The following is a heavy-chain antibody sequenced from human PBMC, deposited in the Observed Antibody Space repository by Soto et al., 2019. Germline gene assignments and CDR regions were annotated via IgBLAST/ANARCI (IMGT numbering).Heavy chain of an antibody. CDR3: AKSQSDFWSGYNPIDYYYYYGMDV. Sequence: GGSLRLSCEVSGFTFSSYGMHWVRQAPGKGLEWVAVISYDGSNKYYADSVKGRFTISRDNSKNTLYLQMNSLRAEDTAVYYCAKSQSDFWSGYNPIDYYYYYGMDVWGQGTTVTVSS. V-gene: IGHV3-30*18. D-gene: IGHD3-3*01. J-gene: IGHJ6*02. CDR1: GFTFSSYG. CDR2: ISYDGSNK.